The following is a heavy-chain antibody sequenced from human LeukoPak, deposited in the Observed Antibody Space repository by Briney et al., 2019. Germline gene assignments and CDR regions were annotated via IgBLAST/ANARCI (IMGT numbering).Heavy chain of an antibody. V-gene: IGHV3-23*01. CDR3: AKRYCSGGSCYSPYYYGMDV. Sequence: AGGSLRLSCAASGFTFSSYAMSWVRQAPGKGLEWVSAISGSGGSTYYADSVKGRFTISRDNSKNTLYLQMNSLRAEDTAVYYCAKRYCSGGSCYSPYYYGMDVWGKGTTVTVSS. D-gene: IGHD2-15*01. CDR1: GFTFSSYA. J-gene: IGHJ6*04. CDR2: ISGSGGST.